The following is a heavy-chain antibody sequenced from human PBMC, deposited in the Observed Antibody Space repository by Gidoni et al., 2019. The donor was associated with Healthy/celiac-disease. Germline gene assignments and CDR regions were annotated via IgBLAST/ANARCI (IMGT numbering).Heavy chain of an antibody. CDR1: GSTFTGYY. CDR2: INPNSGGT. CDR3: ARESYVWGSYRPITY. Sequence: QVHLVQSGAEVKKPGASVKVSCKSSGSTFTGYYMHWVRQAPGQGLEWMGWINPNSGGTNYEQKFQGRVTMTRDTSISTAYMERRRLRSDDTAVYYCARESYVWGSYRPITYWGQGTLVTVSS. V-gene: IGHV1-2*02. J-gene: IGHJ4*02. D-gene: IGHD3-16*02.